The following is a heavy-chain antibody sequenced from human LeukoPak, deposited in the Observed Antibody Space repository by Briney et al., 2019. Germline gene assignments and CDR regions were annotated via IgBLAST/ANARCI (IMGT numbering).Heavy chain of an antibody. CDR3: ARAKSEWLLYGMDV. Sequence: PSETLSLTCTVSGGSISSGSYYWSWIRQPAGKGLEWIGRIYTSGCTNYNPSLKSRVTISVDTSKNQFSLKLSSVTAADTAVYYCARAKSEWLLYGMDVWGQGTTVTVSS. CDR2: IYTSGCT. CDR1: GGSISSGSYY. V-gene: IGHV4-61*02. J-gene: IGHJ6*02. D-gene: IGHD3-3*01.